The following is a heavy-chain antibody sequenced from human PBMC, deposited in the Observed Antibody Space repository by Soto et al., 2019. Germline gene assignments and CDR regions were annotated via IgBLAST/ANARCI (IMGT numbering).Heavy chain of an antibody. Sequence: LRLSCAASGFTFDDHAMHWVRQAPGRGLEWVSGISWSSRGIGYADSVKGRFTISRDNAKNSLYLQMNSLRPEDTALYYCAKDIGSAAAVTYYYYGLDVWGQGTTVTVSS. V-gene: IGHV3-9*01. CDR2: ISWSSRGI. CDR3: AKDIGSAAAVTYYYYGLDV. D-gene: IGHD6-13*01. J-gene: IGHJ6*02. CDR1: GFTFDDHA.